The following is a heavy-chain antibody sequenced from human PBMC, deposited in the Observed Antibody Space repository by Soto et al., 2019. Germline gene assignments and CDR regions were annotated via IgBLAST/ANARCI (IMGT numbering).Heavy chain of an antibody. Sequence: EVQLLESGGGLVQPGGSLRLSCAASGFTFSSYAMSWVRQAPGKGLEWVSAISGSGGSTYYADSVKGRFTISRDNSKNTLYLQMNSLRAEDTAVYYCATGRGVNFYYGMDVWGQVTTVTVSS. J-gene: IGHJ6*02. CDR3: ATGRGVNFYYGMDV. CDR2: ISGSGGST. CDR1: GFTFSSYA. D-gene: IGHD3-10*01. V-gene: IGHV3-23*01.